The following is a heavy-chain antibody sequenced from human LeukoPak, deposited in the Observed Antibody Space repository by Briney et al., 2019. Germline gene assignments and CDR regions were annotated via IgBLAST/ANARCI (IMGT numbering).Heavy chain of an antibody. D-gene: IGHD4-17*01. V-gene: IGHV4-31*03. CDR3: ARDYGNNWFDP. Sequence: SETLSLTCTVSGGSISSGDYYWSWIRQHPGKGLEWIGYIYYSGDTYYNPSLRSRISISLDTSKNHFSLKLGSVTAADTAMYYCARDYGNNWFDPWGQGTLVTVSA. CDR1: GGSISSGDYY. J-gene: IGHJ5*02. CDR2: IYYSGDT.